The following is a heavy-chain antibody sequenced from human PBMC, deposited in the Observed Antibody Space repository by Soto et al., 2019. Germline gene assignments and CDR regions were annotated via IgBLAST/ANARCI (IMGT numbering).Heavy chain of an antibody. J-gene: IGHJ4*02. Sequence: PSETLSLTCTVSNGSISSNSFYWGWVRQPPGKGLEWIASMYVSGSGSTYYNPSFQSRVSMPVDTSSSQFSLKLSSVTAADTALYYCTRGVITSGRVIIIPGWGQGTQVTVSS. D-gene: IGHD3-16*02. CDR3: TRGVITSGRVIIIPG. CDR2: MYVSGSGST. V-gene: IGHV4-39*01. CDR1: NGSISSNSFY.